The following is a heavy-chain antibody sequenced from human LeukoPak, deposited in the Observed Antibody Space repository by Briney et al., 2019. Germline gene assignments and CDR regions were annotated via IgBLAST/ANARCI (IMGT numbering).Heavy chain of an antibody. V-gene: IGHV3-21*01. CDR1: GFTFSSYS. CDR3: ARDKKRWLQASYGAFDI. Sequence: GGSLRLSCAASGFTFSSYSMNWGRQAPGKGLEWVSSISSSSSYIYYADSVKGRFTISRDNAKRSLSLQMNSLRAKDTAVYYCARDKKRWLQASYGAFDIWGQGTMVTVSS. D-gene: IGHD5-24*01. J-gene: IGHJ3*02. CDR2: ISSSSSYI.